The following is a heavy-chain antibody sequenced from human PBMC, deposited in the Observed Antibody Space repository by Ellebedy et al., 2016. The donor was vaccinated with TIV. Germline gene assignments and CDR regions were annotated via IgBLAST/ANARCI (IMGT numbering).Heavy chain of an antibody. Sequence: GGSLRLSCATSGFTLSDYGMHWVRQAPGRGLEWVAAIWHDGSNTMYADSVKGRFTISRDDAKNSLYLQMNSLRAEDTAVYYCARAPYDILTHFDYWGQGTLVTVSS. CDR1: GFTLSDYG. CDR3: ARAPYDILTHFDY. V-gene: IGHV3-33*08. CDR2: IWHDGSNT. J-gene: IGHJ4*02. D-gene: IGHD3-9*01.